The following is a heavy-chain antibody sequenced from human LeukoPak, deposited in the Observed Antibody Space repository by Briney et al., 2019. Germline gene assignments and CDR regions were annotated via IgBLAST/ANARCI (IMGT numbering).Heavy chain of an antibody. Sequence: ASVKVSSKASGGTFSSYAISWVRQAPGQGLEWMGGIIPIFGTANYAQKFQGRVTITADESTSTAYMELSSLRSEDTAVYYCARTFPDYGDPYYFDYWGQGTLVTVSS. CDR1: GGTFSSYA. V-gene: IGHV1-69*13. D-gene: IGHD4-17*01. CDR2: IIPIFGTA. CDR3: ARTFPDYGDPYYFDY. J-gene: IGHJ4*02.